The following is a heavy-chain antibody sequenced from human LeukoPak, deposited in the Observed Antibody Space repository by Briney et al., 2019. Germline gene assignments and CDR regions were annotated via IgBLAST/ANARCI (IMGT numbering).Heavy chain of an antibody. V-gene: IGHV3-21*06. CDR2: ISGRSSHT. D-gene: IGHD3-16*01. CDR1: GFTFSEYD. CDR3: GRAFPPLRTSSAGDL. J-gene: IGHJ4*02. Sequence: GGSLRLSCSASGFTFSEYDMNWIRQAPGKGLEWISGISGRSSHTYYGDSVKGRFSISRDNAKNLLYLQMNGLGAEDTAVYYCGRAFPPLRTSSAGDLWGQGTLVTVSS.